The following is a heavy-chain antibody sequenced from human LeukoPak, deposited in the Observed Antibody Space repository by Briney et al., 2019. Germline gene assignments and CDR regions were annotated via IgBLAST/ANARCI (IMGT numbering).Heavy chain of an antibody. CDR3: ARDGNAL. CDR1: GGSISGYY. CDR2: IFYSGGT. D-gene: IGHD1-1*01. V-gene: IGHV4-59*12. J-gene: IGHJ4*02. Sequence: PSETLSLTCTVSGGSISGYYWSWIRQPPGKGLEWIGYIFYSGGTYYNPSLKSRVTISIDTSKNQFSLKLRSVTAADTAVYYCARDGNALWGQGTLVTVSS.